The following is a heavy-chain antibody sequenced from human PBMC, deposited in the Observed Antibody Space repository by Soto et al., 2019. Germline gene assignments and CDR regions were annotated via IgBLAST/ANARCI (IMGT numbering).Heavy chain of an antibody. V-gene: IGHV4-34*01. CDR3: ARGRYCSSTSCSYYYYYYMDV. J-gene: IGHJ6*03. Sequence: SETLSLTCAVYGGSFSGYYWSWIRQPPGKGLEWIGEINHSGSTNYNPSLKSRVTISVDTSKNQFSLKLSSVTAADTAVYYCARGRYCSSTSCSYYYYYYMDVWGKGTTVTVSS. D-gene: IGHD2-2*01. CDR2: INHSGST. CDR1: GGSFSGYY.